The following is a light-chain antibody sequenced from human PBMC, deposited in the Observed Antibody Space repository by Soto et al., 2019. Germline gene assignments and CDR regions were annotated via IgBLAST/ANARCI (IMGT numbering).Light chain of an antibody. CDR3: QSYDNSLTGSV. Sequence: QSVLTQAPSASETPGQRVTISCSGRSSNIGRNSISWYQQFPGTAPKLLIYNTNQRPAGVPDRFSGSKSGTSASLAIRGLQSDDEADYYYQSYDNSLTGSVFGTGTKVTVL. V-gene: IGLV1-44*01. CDR1: SSNIGRNS. CDR2: NTN. J-gene: IGLJ1*01.